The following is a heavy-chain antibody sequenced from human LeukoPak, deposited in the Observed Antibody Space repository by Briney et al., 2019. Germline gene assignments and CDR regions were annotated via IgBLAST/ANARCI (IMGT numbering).Heavy chain of an antibody. Sequence: ASVKVSCKASGYTFTGYYTHWVRQAPGQGLEWMGWINPNSGGTNYAQKFQGRVTMTRDTSISTAYMELSRLRSDDTAVYYCASRDYYVRGAFDIWGQGTMVTVSS. CDR2: INPNSGGT. CDR3: ASRDYYVRGAFDI. J-gene: IGHJ3*02. D-gene: IGHD2-21*02. CDR1: GYTFTGYY. V-gene: IGHV1-2*02.